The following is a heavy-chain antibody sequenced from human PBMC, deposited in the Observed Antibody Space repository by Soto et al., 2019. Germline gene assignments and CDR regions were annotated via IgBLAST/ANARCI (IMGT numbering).Heavy chain of an antibody. V-gene: IGHV1-18*01. CDR3: ARDGAGHWYDC. CDR2: INAYNGDR. CDR1: GYTVTSYG. D-gene: IGHD3-16*01. Sequence: QVQLVQSGAEVKKPGASVKVSCKASGYTVTSYGISWVRQAPGQVLEWMGWINAYNGDRNYAQKFQGSVTITTDTSTNIAYMEVRSLRADDTAVYYCARDGAGHWYDCWGQGTLVTVSS. J-gene: IGHJ4*02.